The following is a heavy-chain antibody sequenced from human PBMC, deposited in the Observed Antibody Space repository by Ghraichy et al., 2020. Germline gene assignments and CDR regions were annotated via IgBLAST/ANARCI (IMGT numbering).Heavy chain of an antibody. Sequence: SETLSLTCAVYGGSFSGYYWSWIRQPPGKGLEWIGEINHSGSTNYNPSLKSRVTISVDTSKNQFSLKLSSVTAADTAVYYCARGATFGVVWGKGTTVTVSS. D-gene: IGHD2/OR15-2a*01. V-gene: IGHV4-34*01. CDR2: INHSGST. CDR3: ARGATFGVV. CDR1: GGSFSGYY. J-gene: IGHJ6*04.